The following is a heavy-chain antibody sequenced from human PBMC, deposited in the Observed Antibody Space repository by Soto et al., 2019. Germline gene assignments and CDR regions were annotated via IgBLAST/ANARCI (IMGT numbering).Heavy chain of an antibody. CDR3: ASPSTSGYLHPYYYYGMDV. J-gene: IGHJ6*02. CDR1: GYSFTSYW. CDR2: IDPSDSYT. D-gene: IGHD3-22*01. V-gene: IGHV5-10-1*01. Sequence: AGESLKISCKGSGYSFTSYWISWVRQMPGKGLEWMGRIDPSDSYTNYSPSFQGHVTISADKSISTAYLQWSSLKASDTAMYYCASPSTSGYLHPYYYYGMDVWGQGTTVTVSS.